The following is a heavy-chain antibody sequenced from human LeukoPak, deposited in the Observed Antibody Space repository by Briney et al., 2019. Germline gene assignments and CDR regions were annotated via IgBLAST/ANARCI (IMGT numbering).Heavy chain of an antibody. V-gene: IGHV4-34*01. CDR3: ARSTMVQVYYYYYYVDV. J-gene: IGHJ6*03. Sequence: SETLSLTCAVYGGSFSGYYWSWIRQPPGKGLEWIGEINHSGSTNYNPSLKSRVTISVDTSKNQFSLKLSSVTAADTAVYYCARSTMVQVYYYYYYVDVWGKGTTVTVSS. CDR1: GGSFSGYY. CDR2: INHSGST. D-gene: IGHD3-10*01.